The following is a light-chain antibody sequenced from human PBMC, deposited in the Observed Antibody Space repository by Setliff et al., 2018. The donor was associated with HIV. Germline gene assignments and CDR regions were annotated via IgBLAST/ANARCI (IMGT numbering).Light chain of an antibody. CDR3: CSYAGFDTYV. CDR1: GTDVGYYDL. CDR2: EVN. V-gene: IGLV2-23*02. J-gene: IGLJ1*01. Sequence: LTQPASVSGPPGQSITISCTGTGTDVGYYDLVSWYQQHPGKAPKFLMFEVNKRPTGVSDRFSGSKSGNTASLTISGRQAEDEAVYYCCSYAGFDTYVFGSGTKVTVL.